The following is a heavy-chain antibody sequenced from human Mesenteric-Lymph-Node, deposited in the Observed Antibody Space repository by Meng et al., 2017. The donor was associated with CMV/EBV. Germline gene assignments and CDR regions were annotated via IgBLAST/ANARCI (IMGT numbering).Heavy chain of an antibody. D-gene: IGHD3-3*01. Sequence: GESLKISCAASGFTFSSYEMNWVRQAPGKGLEWVSYISSSGSTIYYADSVKGRFTISRDNAKNSLYLQMNSLRAEDTAVYYCARTYYDFWSGYNSQPRYGMDVWGQGTTVTVSS. CDR3: ARTYYDFWSGYNSQPRYGMDV. V-gene: IGHV3-48*03. CDR2: ISSSGSTI. CDR1: GFTFSSYE. J-gene: IGHJ6*02.